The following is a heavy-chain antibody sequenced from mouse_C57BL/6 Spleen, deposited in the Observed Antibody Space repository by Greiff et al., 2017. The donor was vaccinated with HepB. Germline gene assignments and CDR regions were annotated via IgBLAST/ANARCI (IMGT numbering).Heavy chain of an antibody. CDR3: ARDYYGSSSDYAMDY. CDR1: GYTFTDYY. D-gene: IGHD1-1*01. V-gene: IGHV1-76*01. CDR2: IYPGSGNT. Sequence: QVHVKQSGAELVRPGASVKLSCKASGYTFTDYYINWVKQRPGQGLEWIARIYPGSGNTYYNEKFKGKATLTAEKSSSTAYMQLSSLTSEDSAVYFCARDYYGSSSDYAMDYWGQGTSVTVSS. J-gene: IGHJ4*01.